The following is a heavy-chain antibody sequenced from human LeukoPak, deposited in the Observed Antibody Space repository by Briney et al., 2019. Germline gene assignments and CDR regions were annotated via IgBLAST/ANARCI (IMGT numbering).Heavy chain of an antibody. V-gene: IGHV1-69*04. Sequence: GASVKVSCKAAGGTFSSYAIGWVRQAPGQGLEWMGRIIPILAIANYAQKFQGRVTITADKSTSTAYMELSSLRSEDTAVYYCARVGAYYYYYGMDVWGQGTTVTVSS. CDR3: ARVGAYYYYYGMDV. J-gene: IGHJ6*02. CDR1: GGTFSSYA. CDR2: IIPILAIA.